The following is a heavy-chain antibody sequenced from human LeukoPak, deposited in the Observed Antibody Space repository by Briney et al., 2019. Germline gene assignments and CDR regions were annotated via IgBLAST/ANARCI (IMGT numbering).Heavy chain of an antibody. CDR2: INTDGSIT. CDR3: ARIRVFGGDNY. CDR1: GFTFSSYW. Sequence: SGGSLRLSCAASGFTFSSYWMHWVRQAPGKGLVWVSQINTDGSITSYADSVKGRFTISRDNAKNTLYLQMNSLRAEDTAVYYCARIRVFGGDNYWGQGTLVTVSS. J-gene: IGHJ4*02. D-gene: IGHD2-21*01. V-gene: IGHV3-74*01.